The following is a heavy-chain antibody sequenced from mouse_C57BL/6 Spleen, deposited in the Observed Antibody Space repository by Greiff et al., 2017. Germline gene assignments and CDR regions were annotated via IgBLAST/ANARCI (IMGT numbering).Heavy chain of an antibody. Sequence: QVQLKESGPGLVQPSQSLSITCTVSGFSLTSYGVHWVRQSPGKGLEWLGVIWSGGSTDYNAAFISRLSISKDNSKSQVFFKMNSLQADDTAIYYCATRGDPEGFNAMDYWGQGTSVTVSS. CDR3: ATRGDPEGFNAMDY. CDR2: IWSGGST. V-gene: IGHV2-2*01. J-gene: IGHJ4*01. CDR1: GFSLTSYG. D-gene: IGHD3-3*01.